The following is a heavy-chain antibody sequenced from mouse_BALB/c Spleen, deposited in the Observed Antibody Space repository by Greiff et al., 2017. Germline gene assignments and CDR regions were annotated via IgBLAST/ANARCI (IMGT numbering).Heavy chain of an antibody. J-gene: IGHJ2*01. CDR2: ISYSGST. CDR3: ARFHVIPPYFDY. CDR1: GDSITSGY. V-gene: IGHV3-8*02. Sequence: EVMLVESGPSLVKPSQTLSLTCSVTGDSITSGYWNWIRKFPGNKLEYMGYISYSGSTYYNPSLKSRISITRDTSKNQYSLQLNSVTTEDTATYYCARFHVIPPYFDYWGQGTTLTVSS. D-gene: IGHD5-1-1*01.